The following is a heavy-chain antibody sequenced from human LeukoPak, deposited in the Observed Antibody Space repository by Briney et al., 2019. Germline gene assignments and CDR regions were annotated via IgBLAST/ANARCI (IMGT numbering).Heavy chain of an antibody. V-gene: IGHV1-2*02. CDR1: GYTFTGYY. D-gene: IGHD1-26*01. CDR2: INPNSGGT. J-gene: IGHJ6*03. Sequence: GASVKVSCKASGYTFTGYYMHWLRQAPGQGLEWMGWINPNSGGTNYAQKFQGRVTMTRDTSISTAYMELSRLRSDDTAVYYCARVGRRGADYYYYMDVWGKGTTVTVSS. CDR3: ARVGRRGADYYYYMDV.